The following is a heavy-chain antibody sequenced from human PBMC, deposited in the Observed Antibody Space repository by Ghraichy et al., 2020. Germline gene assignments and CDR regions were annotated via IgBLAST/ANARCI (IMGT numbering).Heavy chain of an antibody. Sequence: SQTLSLTCTVSGGSISSSSYYWGWIRQPPGKGLEWIGSIYYSGSTYYNPSLKSRVTISVDTSKNQFSLKLSSVTAADTAVYYCARLGWGGMDVWGQGTTVTVSS. CDR3: ARLGWGGMDV. J-gene: IGHJ6*02. CDR1: GGSISSSSYY. V-gene: IGHV4-39*01. D-gene: IGHD3-10*01. CDR2: IYYSGST.